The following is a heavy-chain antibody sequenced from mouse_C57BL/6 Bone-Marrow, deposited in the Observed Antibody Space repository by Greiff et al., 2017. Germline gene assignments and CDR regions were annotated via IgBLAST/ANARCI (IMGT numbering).Heavy chain of an antibody. J-gene: IGHJ2*01. Sequence: EVQLQESGGGLVKPGGSLKLSCAASGFTFSSYAMSWVRQTPEKRLEWVATISDGGSYTYYPDNVKGRFTISRDNAKNNLYLQMSHLKSEDTAMYYCARDLELYDYWGQGTTLKVSS. CDR3: ARDLELYDY. CDR1: GFTFSSYA. D-gene: IGHD2-12*01. V-gene: IGHV5-4*01. CDR2: ISDGGSYT.